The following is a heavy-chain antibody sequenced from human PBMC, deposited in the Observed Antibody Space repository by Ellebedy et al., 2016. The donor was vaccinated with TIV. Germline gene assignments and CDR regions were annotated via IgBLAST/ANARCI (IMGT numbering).Heavy chain of an antibody. D-gene: IGHD1-26*01. Sequence: GGSLRLXXAASGFTVSSNYMSWVRQAPGKGLEWVSVIYSGGSTYYADSVKGRFTISRDNSKNTLYLQMNSLRAEDTAVYYCAREMGSPMDYWGQGTLVTVSS. J-gene: IGHJ4*02. CDR2: IYSGGST. CDR3: AREMGSPMDY. CDR1: GFTVSSNY. V-gene: IGHV3-53*01.